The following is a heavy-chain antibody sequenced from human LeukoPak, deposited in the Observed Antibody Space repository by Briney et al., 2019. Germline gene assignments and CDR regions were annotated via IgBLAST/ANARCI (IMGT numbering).Heavy chain of an antibody. CDR1: GGSISSSSYY. D-gene: IGHD5-18*01. CDR2: IYYSGST. CDR3: ARQSRYGPSKPNDY. J-gene: IGHJ4*02. V-gene: IGHV4-39*01. Sequence: SETLSLTCTVTGGSISSSSYYWGWIRQPPGKGLEWIGSIYYSGSTYYNPSLKSRVTISVDTSKNQFSLKLSSVTAADTAVYYCARQSRYGPSKPNDYWGQGTLVTVSS.